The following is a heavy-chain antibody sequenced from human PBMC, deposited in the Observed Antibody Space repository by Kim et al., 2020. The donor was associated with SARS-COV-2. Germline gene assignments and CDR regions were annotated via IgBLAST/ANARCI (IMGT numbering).Heavy chain of an antibody. CDR1: GFTFDDYA. CDR3: AKDIDDTAMVEYYYYGMDV. D-gene: IGHD5-18*01. CDR2: ISWNSGSI. V-gene: IGHV3-9*01. J-gene: IGHJ6*02. Sequence: GGSLRLSCAASGFTFDDYAMHWVRQAPGKGLEWVSGISWNSGSIGYADSVKGRFTISRDNAKNSLYLQMNSLRAEDTALYYCAKDIDDTAMVEYYYYGMDVWGQGTTVTVSS.